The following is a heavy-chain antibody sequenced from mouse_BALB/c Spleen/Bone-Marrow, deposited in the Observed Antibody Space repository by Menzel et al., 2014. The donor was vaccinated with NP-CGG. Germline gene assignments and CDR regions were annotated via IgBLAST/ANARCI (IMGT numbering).Heavy chain of an antibody. CDR3: AGYDYSQAWFAY. V-gene: IGHV14-3*02. CDR2: IDPANGNT. D-gene: IGHD2-4*01. Sequence: EVQRVESGAELVKPGASVKLSCTASGFNIKDTYMHWVKQRPEQGLEWIGRIDPANGNTKYDPKFQGKATITADTSSNTAYLQLSSLTSEDTAVYYCAGYDYSQAWFAYWGQGTLVTVSA. CDR1: GFNIKDTY. J-gene: IGHJ3*01.